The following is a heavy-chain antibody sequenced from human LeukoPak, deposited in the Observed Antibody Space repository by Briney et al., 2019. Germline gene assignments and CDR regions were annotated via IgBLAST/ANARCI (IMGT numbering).Heavy chain of an antibody. V-gene: IGHV5-51*01. CDR1: GYSFTSYW. CDR3: ARGVWLRFRVLGWFDP. Sequence: GESLKISCQGSGYSFTSYWLGRVRQMPGKGLEMMGIIHPGDSDTIYRPSFEGQVTISADKYNTTAYLQWRSLQASDTAIYYCARGVWLRFRVLGWFDPWGQETLVTVSS. J-gene: IGHJ5*02. D-gene: IGHD5-12*01. CDR2: IHPGDSDT.